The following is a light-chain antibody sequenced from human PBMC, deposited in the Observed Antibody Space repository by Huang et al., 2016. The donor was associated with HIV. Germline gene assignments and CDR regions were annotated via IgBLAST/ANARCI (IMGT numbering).Light chain of an antibody. CDR2: GAS. Sequence: HLTQSPPSLSASVGDSVFISCRASKDIVTSLAWYQQRTGRATKPLVSGASTLHTGVPSRFSGDSAGTFFTLFITDLQPEDFATYYCQQLHAYPITFGQGTRLDIK. J-gene: IGKJ5*01. V-gene: IGKV1-13*02. CDR1: KDIVTS. CDR3: QQLHAYPIT.